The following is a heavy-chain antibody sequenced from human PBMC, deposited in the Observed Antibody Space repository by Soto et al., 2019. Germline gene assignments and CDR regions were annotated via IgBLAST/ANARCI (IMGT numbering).Heavy chain of an antibody. CDR2: ITSSSSYI. J-gene: IGHJ4*02. CDR1: GFTFSIYS. V-gene: IGHV3-21*01. CDR3: ARAAQVPADSSGPYFFDY. D-gene: IGHD3-22*01. Sequence: PGGSLRLSCAASGFTFSIYSMNWVRQAPGKGLEWVSSITSSSSYIYYADSVKGRFTISRDNAKSSLYLQMNSLRAEDTAVYYCARAAQVPADSSGPYFFDYWGQGTLVTVSS.